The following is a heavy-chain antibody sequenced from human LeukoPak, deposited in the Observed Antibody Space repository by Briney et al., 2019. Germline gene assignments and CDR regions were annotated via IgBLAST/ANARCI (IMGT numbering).Heavy chain of an antibody. Sequence: SETLSLTCTVSGGSVSVHSHYWGRVPQPPGLGLVWIGRICYTGSTYYNASLKSRVTISVDTSKNQFPLKLSSVTAADTSVYNCARDDYGDYVFFDYWGQGTLVTVSS. V-gene: IGHV4-39*06. CDR3: ARDDYGDYVFFDY. J-gene: IGHJ4*02. CDR1: GGSVSVHSHY. CDR2: ICYTGST. D-gene: IGHD4-17*01.